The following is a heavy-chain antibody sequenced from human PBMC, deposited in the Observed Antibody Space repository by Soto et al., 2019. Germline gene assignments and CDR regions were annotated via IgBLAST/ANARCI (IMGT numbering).Heavy chain of an antibody. Sequence: EVQVVESGGGLLQPGESLSLSCVASGFTVSSSYMTWVRQTPGKGLEWVSVIYASGSTYYADSVKGRFTISRDVSQNTVYIEMNSLRAEDTAVYYCARRGIAAYYFDSWGQGTLVTVSS. V-gene: IGHV3-53*01. CDR1: GFTVSSSY. D-gene: IGHD6-13*01. CDR3: ARRGIAAYYFDS. CDR2: IYASGST. J-gene: IGHJ4*02.